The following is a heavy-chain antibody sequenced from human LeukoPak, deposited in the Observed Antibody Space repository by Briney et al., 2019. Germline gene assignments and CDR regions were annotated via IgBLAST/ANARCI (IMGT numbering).Heavy chain of an antibody. J-gene: IGHJ6*03. CDR1: AGSFSGYY. D-gene: IGHD2-21*01. CDR3: ARGGPPKHYYYYYMDV. V-gene: IGHV4-34*01. CDR2: INHSGNS. Sequence: SETLSHICAVYAGSFSGYYWSWIRHPPGEGLEWSGGINHSGNSNSNQSLTCRVTISVDTSKNQFSLKLSSVTAADTAVYYCARGGPPKHYYYYYMDVWGKGTTVTVSS.